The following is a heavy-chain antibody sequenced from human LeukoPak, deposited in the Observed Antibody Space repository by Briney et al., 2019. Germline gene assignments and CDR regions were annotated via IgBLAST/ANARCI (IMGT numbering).Heavy chain of an antibody. CDR1: GFTFSSYG. D-gene: IGHD6-13*01. CDR3: AKDRYSSSVEGFDP. J-gene: IGHJ5*02. V-gene: IGHV3-30*18. Sequence: GVSVRLSCAASGFTFSSYGMHWVRQAPGKGLEWVAVTSYDGSNKWYADSVKGRFTISRDNSKNTLYLQMYSLRAEDTAVYYCAKDRYSSSVEGFDPWGKGTLVSVSS. CDR2: TSYDGSNK.